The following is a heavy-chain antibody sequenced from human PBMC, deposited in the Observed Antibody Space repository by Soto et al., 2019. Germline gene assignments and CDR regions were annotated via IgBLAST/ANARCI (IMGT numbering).Heavy chain of an antibody. CDR3: ARVPATWYYYYYGMDV. J-gene: IGHJ6*02. Sequence: EVQLVESGGGLVQPGGSLRLSCAASGFTFSSYWMHWVRQAPGKGLVWVSRINSDGSSTSYADSVKGRFTISRDNAKNTLYLQMNSLRAEDTAVYYSARVPATWYYYYYGMDVWGQGTTVTVSS. V-gene: IGHV3-74*01. CDR1: GFTFSSYW. CDR2: INSDGSST.